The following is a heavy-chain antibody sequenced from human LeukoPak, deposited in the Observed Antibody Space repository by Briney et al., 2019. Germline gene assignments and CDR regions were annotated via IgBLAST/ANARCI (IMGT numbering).Heavy chain of an antibody. CDR3: TRGRRGVFNDAFDI. D-gene: IGHD3-10*01. CDR2: ISGRGDNT. V-gene: IGHV3-23*01. CDR1: GFDLWRYA. Sequence: GGSLRLSCAGSGFDLWRYAMSWVRQAPGKGLEWVAAISGRGDNTYYVDSVKGRFTISRDNSRNTLYLHLNSLRAEDTAIHYCTRGRRGVFNDAFDIWGQGTVVTVSS. J-gene: IGHJ3*02.